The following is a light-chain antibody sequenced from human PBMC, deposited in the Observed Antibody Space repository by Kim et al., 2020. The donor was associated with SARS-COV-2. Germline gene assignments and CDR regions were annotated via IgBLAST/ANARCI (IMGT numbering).Light chain of an antibody. CDR1: SLRNYY. V-gene: IGLV3-19*01. J-gene: IGLJ3*02. Sequence: ALGQTVRLTCLGDSLRNYYATWYQQRPGQAPVLVLFGKYNRPSGIPDRFSGSGSGNTASLTITGAQAEDEADYYCNSRDSSGDHVVFGGGTKLTVL. CDR2: GKY. CDR3: NSRDSSGDHVV.